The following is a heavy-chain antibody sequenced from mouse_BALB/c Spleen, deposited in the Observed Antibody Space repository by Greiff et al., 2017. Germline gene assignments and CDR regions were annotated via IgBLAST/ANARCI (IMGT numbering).Heavy chain of an antibody. CDR1: GFTFSSYA. CDR3: AREGYGSPFDY. CDR2: ISSGGST. J-gene: IGHJ2*01. Sequence: EVMLVESGGGLVKPGGSLKLSCAASGFTFSSYAMSWVRQTPEKRLEWVASISSGGSTYYPDSVKGRFTISRDNARNILYLQMSSLRSEDTAMYYCAREGYGSPFDYWGQGTTLTGSS. V-gene: IGHV5-6-5*01. D-gene: IGHD1-1*01.